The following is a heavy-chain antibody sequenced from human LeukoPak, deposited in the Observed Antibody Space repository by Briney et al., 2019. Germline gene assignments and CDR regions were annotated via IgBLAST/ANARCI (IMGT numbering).Heavy chain of an antibody. J-gene: IGHJ4*02. D-gene: IGHD4-11*01. CDR2: INHSGYT. Sequence: SETLSLTCAVSGVSLDDYCWSWVRQTPGKGREWIGEINHSGYTNDNPSLKSRVTLSIAPSRKQFSLNLTSVTVADAGIHFCTRMTRGHDYWGQGTQVTVSS. CDR3: TRMTRGHDY. CDR1: GVSLDDYC. V-gene: IGHV4-34*01.